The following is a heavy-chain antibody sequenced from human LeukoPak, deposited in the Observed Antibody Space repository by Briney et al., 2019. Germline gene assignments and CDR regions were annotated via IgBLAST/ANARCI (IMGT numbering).Heavy chain of an antibody. D-gene: IGHD1-26*01. CDR2: IYYSGST. CDR3: ARTSGSYFYYYGMDV. CDR1: GGTISSYY. Sequence: PSETLSLTCNVSGGTISSYYLSWMRQPPGQGLEWIGYIYYSGSTNYNPSLKRLVTISVDTSKSQFSLKLSSVTAADTAVYYCARTSGSYFYYYGMDVWGQGTTVTVSS. J-gene: IGHJ6*02. V-gene: IGHV4-59*01.